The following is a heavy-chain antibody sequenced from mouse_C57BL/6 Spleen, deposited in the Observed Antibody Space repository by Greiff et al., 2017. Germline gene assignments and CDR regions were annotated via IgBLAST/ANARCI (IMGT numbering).Heavy chain of an antibody. CDR3: ARNSPEALDY. Sequence: QVQLKQSGPGLVQPSQSLSITCTASGFSLTSYGVHWVRQSPGKGLEWLGVIWSGGSTDYNAAFIARLSISKDNSKGQVFFKMNSLQADDTAIYYCARNSPEALDYWGQGTTLTVSS. V-gene: IGHV2-2*01. J-gene: IGHJ2*01. D-gene: IGHD1-3*01. CDR2: IWSGGST. CDR1: GFSLTSYG.